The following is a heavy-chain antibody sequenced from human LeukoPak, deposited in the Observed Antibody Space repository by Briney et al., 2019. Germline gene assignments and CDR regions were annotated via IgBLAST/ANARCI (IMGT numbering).Heavy chain of an antibody. CDR2: IKQDGSEK. V-gene: IGHV3-7*01. D-gene: IGHD3-9*01. J-gene: IGHJ4*02. Sequence: GGSLRLSCAASGFTFSSYWMSWVRQAPGKGLEWVANIKQDGSEKYYVDSVKGRFTISRDNAKNSLYLQMNSLRAEDTAVYYCARDAGETYYDILTGYQYWGQGTLVPVSS. CDR3: ARDAGETYYDILTGYQY. CDR1: GFTFSSYW.